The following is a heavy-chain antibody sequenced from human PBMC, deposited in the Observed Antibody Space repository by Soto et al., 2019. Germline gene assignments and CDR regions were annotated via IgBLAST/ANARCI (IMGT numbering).Heavy chain of an antibody. D-gene: IGHD3-10*01. Sequence: GTLSLTGSVSPASLAGNPYYGGWIRDSPGKGLEWIASMSYGGSTYYNPSRKSRVTISADTSKNGFSLKMRSVSAADTAVYYCAGFSGSDTYFTFQADSWGRGIQVIVSS. CDR3: AGFSGSDTYFTFQADS. V-gene: IGHV4-39*01. J-gene: IGHJ4*02. CDR2: MSYGGST. CDR1: PASLAGNPYY.